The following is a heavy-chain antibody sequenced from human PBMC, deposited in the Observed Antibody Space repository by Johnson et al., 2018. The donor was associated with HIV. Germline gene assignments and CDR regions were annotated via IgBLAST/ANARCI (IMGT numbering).Heavy chain of an antibody. V-gene: IGHV3-66*01. CDR2: IYSGGST. CDR3: TRVRFMRLLPRDAFDI. Sequence: VQLVESGGGLVQPGRSLRLSCAASGFTFSSNYMSWVRQAPGKGLEWVSVIYSGGSTGYADSVKGRFTISRDNAKNSLYLQMNSLKTEDTAEYYWTRVRFMRLLPRDAFDIWCQGTMVTVSS. J-gene: IGHJ3*02. D-gene: IGHD3-16*01. CDR1: GFTFSSNY.